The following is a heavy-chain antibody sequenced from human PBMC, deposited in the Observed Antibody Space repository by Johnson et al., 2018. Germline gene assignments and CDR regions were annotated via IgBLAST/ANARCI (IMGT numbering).Heavy chain of an antibody. D-gene: IGHD1-1*01. CDR1: GFIFDDYA. J-gene: IGHJ3*01. CDR2: VIWNSGNI. V-gene: IGHV3-9*01. CDR3: AKDRESGTTGFDAFDV. Sequence: VQLQESGGGLVQPGTSLRLSCVASGFIFDDYAMHWVRQAPGKGLEWVSGVIWNSGNIDYADSVKGRFTVSRDNAKNSLYLQVNSLRAEDTALYYCAKDRESGTTGFDAFDVWGQGTMVTVSS.